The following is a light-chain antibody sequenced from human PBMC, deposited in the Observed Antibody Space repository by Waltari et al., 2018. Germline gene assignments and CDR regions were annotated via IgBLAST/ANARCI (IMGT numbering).Light chain of an antibody. CDR2: RAS. CDR1: QSISGS. J-gene: IGKJ1*01. Sequence: DIQMTQSPSPLSASVVDIVTISCRASQSISGSLNWYQQQPGKAPNLLIYRASNLNTGVPSRFSGRGSGTDFTLTISSLQPEDFAVYFCQQSFNAPWTFGQGTKVEMK. V-gene: IGKV1-39*01. CDR3: QQSFNAPWT.